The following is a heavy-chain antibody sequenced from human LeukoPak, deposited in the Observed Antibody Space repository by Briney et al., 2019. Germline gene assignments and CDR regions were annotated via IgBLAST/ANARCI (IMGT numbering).Heavy chain of an antibody. V-gene: IGHV4-38-2*01. D-gene: IGHD3-3*01. J-gene: IGHJ4*02. CDR3: ARLIPGRIFGVVIIVRYFDY. CDR1: GYSISSGYY. CDR2: IYHSGST. Sequence: PSETLSLTCAVSGYSISSGYYWGWIRQPPGKELEWIGSIYHSGSTYYNPSLKSRVTISVDTSKNQFSLKLSSVTAADTAVYYCARLIPGRIFGVVIIVRYFDYWGQGTLVTVSS.